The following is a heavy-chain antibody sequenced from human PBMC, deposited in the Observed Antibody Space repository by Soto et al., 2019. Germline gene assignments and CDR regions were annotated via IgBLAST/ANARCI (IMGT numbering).Heavy chain of an antibody. J-gene: IGHJ6*02. CDR2: IYHSGST. V-gene: IGHV4-59*01. CDR1: GGSIGGDS. D-gene: IGHD2-8*01. CDR3: EREGIVQVSYAMDV. Sequence: PSETLSLTCTVSGGSIGGDSWSWIRQSPGKGLDFIGYIYHSGSTNYNPSLKSRVTISMDTSKNQFSLRLSSVTAADTAVYYCEREGIVQVSYAMDVWGQGTTVTVSS.